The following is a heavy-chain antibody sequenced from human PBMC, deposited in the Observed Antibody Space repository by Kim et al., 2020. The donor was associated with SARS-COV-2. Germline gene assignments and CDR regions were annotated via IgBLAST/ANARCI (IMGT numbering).Heavy chain of an antibody. V-gene: IGHV3-30*18. CDR2: ISYDGSNK. CDR3: AKDGPYSSSSVEYFDY. Sequence: GGSLRLSCAASGFTFSSYGMHWVRQAPGKGLEWVAVISYDGSNKYYADSVKGRFTISRDNSKNTLYLQMNSLRAEDTAVYYCAKDGPYSSSSVEYFDYWG. CDR1: GFTFSSYG. D-gene: IGHD6-6*01. J-gene: IGHJ4*01.